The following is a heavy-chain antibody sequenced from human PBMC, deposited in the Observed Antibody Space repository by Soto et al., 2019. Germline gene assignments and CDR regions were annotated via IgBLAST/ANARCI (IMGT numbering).Heavy chain of an antibody. CDR3: ARGAYYSDSSGYYPDYYYYGMDV. CDR1: GYTFTSYA. Sequence: QVQLVQSGAEVKKPGASVKVSCKASGYTFTSYAMHWVRQAPGQRLEWMGWINAGNGNTKYSQKFQGRVTITRDTSASTAYMELSSLRSEDTAVYYCARGAYYSDSSGYYPDYYYYGMDVWGQGTTVTGSS. D-gene: IGHD3-22*01. V-gene: IGHV1-3*01. CDR2: INAGNGNT. J-gene: IGHJ6*02.